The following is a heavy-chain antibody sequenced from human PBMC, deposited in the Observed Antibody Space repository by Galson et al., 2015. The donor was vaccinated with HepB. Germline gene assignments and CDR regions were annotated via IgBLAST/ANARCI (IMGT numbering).Heavy chain of an antibody. J-gene: IGHJ6*02. D-gene: IGHD5-12*01. CDR2: INPSGGST. CDR3: AGPNGVATKDYYYYGMDV. Sequence: SVKVSCKASGYTFTSYYMHWVRQAPGQGLEWMGIINPSGGSTSYAQKFQGRVTMTRDTSTSTVYMELSSLRSEDTAVYYCAGPNGVATKDYYYYGMDVWGQGTTVTVSS. V-gene: IGHV1-46*01. CDR1: GYTFTSYY.